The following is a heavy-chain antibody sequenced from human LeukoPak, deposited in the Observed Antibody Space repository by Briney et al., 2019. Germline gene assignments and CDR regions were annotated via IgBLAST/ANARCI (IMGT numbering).Heavy chain of an antibody. CDR1: GDSITNNNYY. V-gene: IGHV4-61*01. J-gene: IGHJ3*02. CDR3: ARDRGTHIRQKNHAFDI. D-gene: IGHD3-10*01. CDR2: IYYSGST. Sequence: PSETLSLTCTVSGDSITNNNYYWGWIRQPPGKGLEWIGFIYYSGSTNYNPSLKSRVTISVDTSKNQFSLKLSSVTAADTAVYYCARDRGTHIRQKNHAFDIWGQGTMVTVSS.